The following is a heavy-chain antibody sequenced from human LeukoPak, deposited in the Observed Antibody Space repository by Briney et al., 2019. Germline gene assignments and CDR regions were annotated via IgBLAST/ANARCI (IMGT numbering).Heavy chain of an antibody. CDR1: GFTFSSYW. Sequence: GGSLRLSCAASGFTFSSYWMSWVRQAPGKGLEWVANIKQDGSEKYYVDSVKGRFTISRGNAKNSLYLQMNSLRAEDTAVYYCARDPNYDILTGYYEGAFDIWGQGTMVTVSS. CDR2: IKQDGSEK. D-gene: IGHD3-9*01. J-gene: IGHJ3*02. CDR3: ARDPNYDILTGYYEGAFDI. V-gene: IGHV3-7*01.